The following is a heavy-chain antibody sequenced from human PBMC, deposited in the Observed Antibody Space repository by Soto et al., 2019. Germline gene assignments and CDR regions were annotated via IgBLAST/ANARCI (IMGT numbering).Heavy chain of an antibody. J-gene: IGHJ4*02. D-gene: IGHD3-22*01. CDR2: INPNSGGT. CDR3: ATEDSYYYDSRGY. Sequence: GASVKVSCKASGYTFTGYYMHWVRQAPGQGLEWMGRINPNSGGTNYAQKFQGRVTMTRDTSISTAYMELSSLRSEDTAVYYCATEDSYYYDSRGYWGQGTLVTVSS. V-gene: IGHV1-2*06. CDR1: GYTFTGYY.